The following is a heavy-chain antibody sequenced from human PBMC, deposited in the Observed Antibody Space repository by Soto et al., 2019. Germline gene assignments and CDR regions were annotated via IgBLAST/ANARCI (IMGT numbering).Heavy chain of an antibody. Sequence: ASVKVSCKASGYTFTGYYMHWVRQAPGQGLEWMGWINPNSGGTNYAQKFQGRVTMTRDTSISTAYMELSRLRSDDTAVYYCARSLGRVGATPFDFWGQGIQVTVSS. CDR3: ARSLGRVGATPFDF. D-gene: IGHD1-26*01. V-gene: IGHV1-2*02. CDR2: INPNSGGT. J-gene: IGHJ4*02. CDR1: GYTFTGYY.